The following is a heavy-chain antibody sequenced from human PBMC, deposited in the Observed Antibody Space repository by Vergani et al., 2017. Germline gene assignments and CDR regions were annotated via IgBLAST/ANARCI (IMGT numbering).Heavy chain of an antibody. CDR2: ISSSGSTI. V-gene: IGHV3-48*03. J-gene: IGHJ4*02. D-gene: IGHD1-26*01. CDR1: GFTFSSYE. CDR3: ARDLTLLYFDY. Sequence: EVQLVESGGGLVQPGGSLRLSCAASGFTFSSYEMNWVRQAPGKGVEWVSYISSSGSTIYYADSVKGRFTISRDNAKNALYLQMNSLRAEDTAVYYGARDLTLLYFDYWGQGTLVTVSS.